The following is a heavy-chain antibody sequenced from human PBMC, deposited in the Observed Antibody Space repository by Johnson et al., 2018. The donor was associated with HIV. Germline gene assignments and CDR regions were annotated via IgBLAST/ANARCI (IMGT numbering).Heavy chain of an antibody. V-gene: IGHV3-64*04. Sequence: QVQLVESGGGLVNPGGSLRLSCAASGFTFSSYAMHWVRQAPGKGLEYVSAIGTAGDTYYPGSVKGRFTISRDKSKKTLYLQMNSLRAEDTALYFCARDGRRFYYNFWSASDTFDIWGQGTKVTISS. CDR1: GFTFSSYA. D-gene: IGHD3-3*01. J-gene: IGHJ3*02. CDR3: ARDGRRFYYNFWSASDTFDI. CDR2: IGTAGDT.